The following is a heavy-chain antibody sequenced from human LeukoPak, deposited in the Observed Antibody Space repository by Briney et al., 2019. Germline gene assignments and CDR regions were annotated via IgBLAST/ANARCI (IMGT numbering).Heavy chain of an antibody. D-gene: IGHD2-8*01. CDR1: GGSISSDY. V-gene: IGHV4-39*07. J-gene: IGHJ3*02. Sequence: PSETLSLTCTVSGGSISSDYWGWIRQPPGKGLEWIGNIYFGGSTYYNPSLKSRVTISIDTSKKHFSLKLSSVTAADTAVYYCARTDICYPYDTFDIWGQGTMVTVSS. CDR2: IYFGGST. CDR3: ARTDICYPYDTFDI.